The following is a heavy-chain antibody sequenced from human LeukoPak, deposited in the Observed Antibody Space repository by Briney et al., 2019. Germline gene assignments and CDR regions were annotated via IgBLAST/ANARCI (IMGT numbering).Heavy chain of an antibody. V-gene: IGHV4-59*01. CDR2: IYYSGST. CDR1: GGSISSYY. D-gene: IGHD2-15*01. J-gene: IGHJ4*02. Sequence: SETLSLTCTVSGGSISSYYWSWIRQPPGKGLEWIGYIYYSGSTNYNPSLKSRVTISVDTSKNQFSLKLSSVTAAGTAVYYCARAHCSGGSCYPDYWGQGTLVTVSS. CDR3: ARAHCSGGSCYPDY.